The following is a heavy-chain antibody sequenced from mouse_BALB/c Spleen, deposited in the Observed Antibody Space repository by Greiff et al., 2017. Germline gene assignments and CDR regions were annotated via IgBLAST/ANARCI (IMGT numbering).Heavy chain of an antibody. J-gene: IGHJ3*01. CDR2: IYPGDGDT. D-gene: IGHD1-1*01. Sequence: VHLVESGAELVRPGSSVKISCKASGYAFSSYWMNWVKQRPGQGLEWIGQIYPGDGDTNYNGKFKGKATLTADKSSSTAYMQLSSLTSEDSAVYFCASSRYGRAWFAYWGQGTLVTVSA. CDR1: GYAFSSYW. CDR3: ASSRYGRAWFAY. V-gene: IGHV1-80*01.